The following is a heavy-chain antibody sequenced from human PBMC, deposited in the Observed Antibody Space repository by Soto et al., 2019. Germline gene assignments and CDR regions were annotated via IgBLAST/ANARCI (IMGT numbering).Heavy chain of an antibody. D-gene: IGHD3-3*01. CDR3: ARDGDPGYAFWSGPLGGGRFDP. J-gene: IGHJ5*02. V-gene: IGHV1-69*12. CDR1: GATFGNTA. Sequence: QVQLVQSGAEVKKPGSSVNVSCKTSGATFGNTAVTWVRQAPGQGREWMGGIVPMFGTANYAQKFQGRVTMTADEATNTAYRELSSLRSDDTAVYYCARDGDPGYAFWSGPLGGGRFDPWGQGTLVTV. CDR2: IVPMFGTA.